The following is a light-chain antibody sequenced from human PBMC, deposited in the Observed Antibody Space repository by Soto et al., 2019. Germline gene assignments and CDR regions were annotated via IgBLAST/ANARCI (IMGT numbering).Light chain of an antibody. V-gene: IGLV2-8*01. CDR1: SSDVGGYDY. CDR3: SSYAGSNNLI. CDR2: EVS. Sequence: QSALTQTPSASGSPGQSVTISCTGTSSDVGGYDYVSWYQQHPGKAPKLMIHEVSKRPSGVPDRFSGPKSGNTASLTVTGLQAEDEADYYCSSYAGSNNLIFGGGTKVTVL. J-gene: IGLJ2*01.